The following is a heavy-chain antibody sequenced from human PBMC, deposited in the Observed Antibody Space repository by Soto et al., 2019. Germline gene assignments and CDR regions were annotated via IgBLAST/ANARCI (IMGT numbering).Heavy chain of an antibody. CDR3: ARGNTFYYDSSGPTGY. J-gene: IGHJ4*02. D-gene: IGHD3-22*01. CDR2: IWYDGSNK. Sequence: PGGSLRRSCAASGFTFSSYGMHWVRQAPGKGLEWVAVIWYDGSNKYYADSVKGRFTISRDNSKNTLYLQMNSLRAEDTAVYYCARGNTFYYDSSGPTGYWGQGTLVTVSS. CDR1: GFTFSSYG. V-gene: IGHV3-33*01.